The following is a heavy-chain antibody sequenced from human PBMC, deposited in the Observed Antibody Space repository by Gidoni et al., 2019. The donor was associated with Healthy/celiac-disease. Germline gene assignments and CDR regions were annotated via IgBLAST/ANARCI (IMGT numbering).Heavy chain of an antibody. Sequence: EVQLVESGGGLVQPGGSLRLSCAASGFTFSSYEMNWVRQAPGKGREWVSYISSSGSTIYYADSVKGRFTISRDNAKNSLYLQMNSLRAEDTAVYYCARGRHIVVVTAIFYYGMDVWGQGTTVTVSS. J-gene: IGHJ6*02. V-gene: IGHV3-48*03. D-gene: IGHD2-21*02. CDR1: GFTFSSYE. CDR3: ARGRHIVVVTAIFYYGMDV. CDR2: ISSSGSTI.